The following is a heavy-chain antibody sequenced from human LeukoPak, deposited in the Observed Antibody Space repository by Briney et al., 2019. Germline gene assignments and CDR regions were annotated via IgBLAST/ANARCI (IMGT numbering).Heavy chain of an antibody. CDR3: ARARGIYDFWSGYYRQNY. Sequence: PGGSLRLSCAASGFTFSSYAMSWVRQAPGKGLEWVSAISGSGGSTYYADSVKGRFTISRDNAKNSLYLQMNSLRAEDTAVYYCARARGIYDFWSGYYRQNYWGQGTLVTVSS. J-gene: IGHJ4*02. CDR1: GFTFSSYA. D-gene: IGHD3-3*01. CDR2: ISGSGGST. V-gene: IGHV3-23*01.